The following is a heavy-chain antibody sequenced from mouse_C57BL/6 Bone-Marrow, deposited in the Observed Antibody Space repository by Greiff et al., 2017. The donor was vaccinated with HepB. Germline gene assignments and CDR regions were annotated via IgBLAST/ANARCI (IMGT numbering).Heavy chain of an antibody. J-gene: IGHJ2*01. CDR3: AREGGGIYFDY. CDR1: GSSIPSGYY. V-gene: IGHV3-6*01. Sequence: EVQLQESGPGLVKPSQSLSLTCSVTGSSIPSGYYWHWIRQFPGNKLEWMGYISYDGSNYYNPSLTNRISITRDTSKNQFFLKLHFVTTEDTATYYCAREGGGIYFDYWGQGTTLTVSS. CDR2: ISYDGSN.